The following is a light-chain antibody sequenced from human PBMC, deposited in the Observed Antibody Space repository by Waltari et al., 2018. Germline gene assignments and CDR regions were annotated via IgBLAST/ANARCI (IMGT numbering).Light chain of an antibody. Sequence: QSVLTQPPSVSGAPGQRVTISCTGSSSNIGAGYDVHWYQQLPGTAPKLLIYGNINRPSGVPDRFSGSKSGPSASLAITGLQAEDEADYYCQSYDNSLSGWVFGGGTKLTVL. CDR2: GNI. CDR3: QSYDNSLSGWV. CDR1: SSNIGAGYD. J-gene: IGLJ3*02. V-gene: IGLV1-40*01.